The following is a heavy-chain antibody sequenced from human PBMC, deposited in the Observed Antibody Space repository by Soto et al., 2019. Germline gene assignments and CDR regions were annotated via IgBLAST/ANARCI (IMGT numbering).Heavy chain of an antibody. V-gene: IGHV4-39*07. CDR2: LYHSGST. J-gene: IGHJ3*02. CDR3: ASLLKGSDAFDI. CDR1: SDSFGICSYF. D-gene: IGHD2-15*01. Sequence: SETLAITCAVPSDSFGICSYFWAWIRQPPGKGLEWIGSLYHSGSTNYNPSLKSRVTISVDKSKNQFSLKLSSVTAADTAVYYCASLLKGSDAFDIWGQGTMVTVSS.